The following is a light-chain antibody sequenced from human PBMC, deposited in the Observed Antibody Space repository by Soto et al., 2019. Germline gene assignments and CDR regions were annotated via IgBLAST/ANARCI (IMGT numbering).Light chain of an antibody. CDR3: MQALHTPT. V-gene: IGKV2-28*01. Sequence: DIVMTQSPLSLPVTPGEPASISCRSSQSLLHSNGYNYLDWYLQKPGQSPQLLIYLGSNRASGVPDRFSGSGSGTDFTLKISSVEAEDVGVYYCMQALHTPTFGQGTKVEIK. CDR1: QSLLHSNGYNY. J-gene: IGKJ1*01. CDR2: LGS.